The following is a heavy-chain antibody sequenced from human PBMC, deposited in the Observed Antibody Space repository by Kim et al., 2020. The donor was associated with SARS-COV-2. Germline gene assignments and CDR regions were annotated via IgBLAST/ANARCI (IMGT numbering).Heavy chain of an antibody. CDR3: AKALEREGEGGYCSSTSCYTPFDY. V-gene: IGHV3-9*01. D-gene: IGHD2-2*02. Sequence: GGSLRLSCAASGFTFGDYAMHWVRQAPGKGLEWVSGISWNSGSIGYADSVKGRFTISRDNAKNSLYLQMNSLRAEDTALYYCAKALEREGEGGYCSSTSCYTPFDYWGQGTLVTVSS. CDR2: ISWNSGSI. CDR1: GFTFGDYA. J-gene: IGHJ4*02.